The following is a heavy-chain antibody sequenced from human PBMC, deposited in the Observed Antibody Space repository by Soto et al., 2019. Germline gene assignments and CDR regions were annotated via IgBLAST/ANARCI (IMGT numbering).Heavy chain of an antibody. Sequence: SETLSLTCSVSGGSISSGGYYWSWIRQHPGKGLEWIGYIYYSGSTYYNPSLKSRVTISVDTSKNQFSLKLSSVTAADTAVYYCARAPSGYYFHDAFDIWGQGTMVTVSS. CDR2: IYYSGST. J-gene: IGHJ3*02. V-gene: IGHV4-31*03. CDR1: GGSISSGGYY. D-gene: IGHD3-22*01. CDR3: ARAPSGYYFHDAFDI.